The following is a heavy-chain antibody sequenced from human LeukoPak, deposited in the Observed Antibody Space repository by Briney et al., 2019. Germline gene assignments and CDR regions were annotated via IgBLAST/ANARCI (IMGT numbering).Heavy chain of an antibody. D-gene: IGHD2-15*01. V-gene: IGHV3-7*01. CDR1: GFTFSSYW. CDR3: ARDRYCSGGSCYPLDAFDI. J-gene: IGHJ3*02. Sequence: GGSLRLSCAASGFTFSSYWMSWVRQAPGKGLEWVANIKQDGSEKYYVDSVKGRFTISRDNAKNSLYLQMNSLRAEDTAVYYCARDRYCSGGSCYPLDAFDIWGQGTMVTVSS. CDR2: IKQDGSEK.